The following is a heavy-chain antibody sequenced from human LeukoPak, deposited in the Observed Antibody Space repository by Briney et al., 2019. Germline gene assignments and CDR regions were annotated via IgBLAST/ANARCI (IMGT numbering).Heavy chain of an antibody. J-gene: IGHJ6*03. Sequence: NASETLSLTCAVYGGSFSGYYWSWIRQPPGKGLEWIGEINHSGSTNYNPSLKSRVTISVDTSKNQFSLKLSSVTAADTAVYYCARLAKHRSGYYYDGTNYYYMDVWGKGTTVTISS. CDR2: INHSGST. CDR1: GGSFSGYY. CDR3: ARLAKHRSGYYYDGTNYYYMDV. V-gene: IGHV4-34*01. D-gene: IGHD3-22*01.